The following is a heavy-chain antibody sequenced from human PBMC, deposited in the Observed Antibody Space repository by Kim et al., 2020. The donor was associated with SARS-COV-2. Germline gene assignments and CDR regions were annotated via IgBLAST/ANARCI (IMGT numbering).Heavy chain of an antibody. CDR1: GYSFTSYW. Sequence: GESLKISCKGSGYSFTSYWIGWVRQMPGKGLEWMGIIYPGDSDTRYSPSFQGQVTISADKSISTAYLQWSSLKASDTAMYYCARSQAINYYDSRFWFDYWGQGTLVTVSS. J-gene: IGHJ4*02. D-gene: IGHD3-22*01. CDR2: IYPGDSDT. CDR3: ARSQAINYYDSRFWFDY. V-gene: IGHV5-51*01.